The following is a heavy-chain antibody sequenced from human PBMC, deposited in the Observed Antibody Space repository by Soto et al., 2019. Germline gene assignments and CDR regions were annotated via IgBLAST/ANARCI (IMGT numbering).Heavy chain of an antibody. D-gene: IGHD3-3*01. V-gene: IGHV4-39*01. CDR3: ARHGLSITVFGVVSGPDY. CDR2: IYHSGST. J-gene: IGHJ4*02. Sequence: NPSETLSLTCIVPGGCISSSGYYWGWIRQPPGKGLEWIGSIYHSGSTNYNPSLKSRITMSVDTSRNQFSLKLSSVSAADTAVYFCARHGLSITVFGVVSGPDYWGQGPLVTVSS. CDR1: GGCISSSGYY.